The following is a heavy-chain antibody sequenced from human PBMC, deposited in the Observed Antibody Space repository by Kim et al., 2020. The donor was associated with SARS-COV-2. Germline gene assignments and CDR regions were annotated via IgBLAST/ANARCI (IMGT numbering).Heavy chain of an antibody. V-gene: IGHV4-59*01. D-gene: IGHD4-4*01. CDR2: LYYSGNS. Sequence: SETLSLTCAVSGASISTYYWSWIRQPPGKGLEWIGYLYYSGNSNYNPSLKSRVTMSVDTSKNQFSLRLTSVTAADTAAYYCATTVTPYGYYGLDVWGQGTTVTVSS. J-gene: IGHJ6*02. CDR3: ATTVTPYGYYGLDV. CDR1: GASISTYY.